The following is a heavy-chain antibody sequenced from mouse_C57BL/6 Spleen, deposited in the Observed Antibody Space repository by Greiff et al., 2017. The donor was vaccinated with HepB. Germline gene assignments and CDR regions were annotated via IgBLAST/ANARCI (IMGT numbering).Heavy chain of an antibody. CDR2: IDPSDSET. CDR1: GYTFTSYW. Sequence: QVQLQQPGAELVRPGSSVKLSCKASGYTFTSYWMHWVKQRPIQGLEWIGNIDPSDSETHYNQKFKDKATLTVDKSSSTAYMQLSILTSEDSAVYYCARKTNYYYAMDYWGQGTSVTVSS. J-gene: IGHJ4*01. V-gene: IGHV1-52*01. CDR3: ARKTNYYYAMDY.